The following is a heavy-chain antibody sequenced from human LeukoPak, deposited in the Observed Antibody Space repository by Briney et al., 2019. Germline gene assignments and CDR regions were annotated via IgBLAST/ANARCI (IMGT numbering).Heavy chain of an antibody. V-gene: IGHV3-33*08. D-gene: IGHD6-13*01. CDR1: GFTFSSYG. CDR2: IWYDGSNK. Sequence: PGRSLRLSCAASGFTFSSYGMHWVRQAPGKGLEWVAVIWYDGSNKYYADSVKGRFTISRDNSKNTLYLQMNSLRAEDTAVYYCAREPSFKDSSSWGSMDVWGQGTTVTVSS. J-gene: IGHJ6*02. CDR3: AREPSFKDSSSWGSMDV.